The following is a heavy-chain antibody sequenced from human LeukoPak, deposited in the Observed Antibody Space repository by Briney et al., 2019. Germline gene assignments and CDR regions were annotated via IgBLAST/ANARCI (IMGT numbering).Heavy chain of an antibody. CDR1: GGSISSYY. CDR3: ARGGLLWFGELSYGMDV. CDR2: IYHSGST. V-gene: IGHV4-59*01. Sequence: SETLSLTCTVSGGSISSYYWSWIRQPPGQGLEWIGYIYHSGSTNYNPSLKSRVTISVDTSKNQFSLKLSSVTAADTAVYYCARGGLLWFGELSYGMDVWGKGTTVTVSS. J-gene: IGHJ6*04. D-gene: IGHD3-10*01.